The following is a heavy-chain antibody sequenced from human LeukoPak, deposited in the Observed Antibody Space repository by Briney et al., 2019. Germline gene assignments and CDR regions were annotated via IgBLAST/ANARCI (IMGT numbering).Heavy chain of an antibody. J-gene: IGHJ4*02. V-gene: IGHV5-51*01. Sequence: NHGESLKISCKGSGYSFTTYWNAWVRQMPGKGLEWMGIIYPGDSDARYSPSFQGQVTISADKSINTAYLQWSSLKASDTAMYYCAWSGTAGTLASFDYWGQGTLVTVSS. CDR2: IYPGDSDA. CDR3: AWSGTAGTLASFDY. CDR1: GYSFTTYW. D-gene: IGHD1-1*01.